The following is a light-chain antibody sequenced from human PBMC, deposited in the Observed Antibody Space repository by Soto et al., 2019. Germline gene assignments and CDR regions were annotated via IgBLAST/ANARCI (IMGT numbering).Light chain of an antibody. J-gene: IGLJ3*02. Sequence: QSALTQPPSASGSPGQSVTISCTEPSSYLSGYTYVSWDQQHTGKVPKLMIYSVTKRPSGVPDRFSGSKSGNTASLTVSWRQAEDDNDYYCSSSAGSNNWVFGGGTK. CDR1: SSYLSGYTY. CDR2: SVT. V-gene: IGLV2-8*01. CDR3: SSSAGSNNWV.